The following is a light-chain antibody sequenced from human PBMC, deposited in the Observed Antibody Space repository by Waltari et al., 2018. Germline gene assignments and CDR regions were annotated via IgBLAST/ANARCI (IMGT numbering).Light chain of an antibody. CDR3: QQYDNLPPLT. CDR1: QDISNY. J-gene: IGKJ4*01. CDR2: DAS. Sequence: SVGDRVTITCQASQDISNYLNWYQQKPGKAPKLLIYDASNLETGVPSRFSGSGSGTDFTFTISSLQPEDIATYYCQQYDNLPPLTFGGGTKVEIK. V-gene: IGKV1-33*01.